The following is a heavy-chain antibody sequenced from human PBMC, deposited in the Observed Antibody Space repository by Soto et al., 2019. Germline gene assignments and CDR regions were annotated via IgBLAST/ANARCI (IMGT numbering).Heavy chain of an antibody. CDR1: GYTFTSYA. V-gene: IGHV1-3*01. D-gene: IGHD3-3*01. J-gene: IGHJ6*02. Sequence: ASVKVSCKASGYTFTSYAMHWVRQAPGQRLGWMGWINAGNGNTKYSQKFQGRVTITRDTSASTAYMELSSLRSEDTAVYYCAREGPFGDPYYYYYGMDVWGQGTTVTVSS. CDR3: AREGPFGDPYYYYYGMDV. CDR2: INAGNGNT.